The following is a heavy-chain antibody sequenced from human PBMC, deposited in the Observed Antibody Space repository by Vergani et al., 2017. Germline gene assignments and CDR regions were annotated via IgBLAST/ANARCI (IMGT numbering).Heavy chain of an antibody. CDR2: IYTSEST. V-gene: IGHV4-61*02. CDR1: GGSISSGSYY. CDR3: GRDYGNYYYYYMDV. Sequence: QVQLQESGPGLVKPSQTLSLTCTVSGGSISSGSYYWSWIRQPAGKGLEWIGRIYTSESTNYNPSLKSRVTISVDTSKNHFSLKLSSVTAADTAVYYCGRDYGNYYYYYMDVWGKGTTVTVSS. D-gene: IGHD3-16*01. J-gene: IGHJ6*03.